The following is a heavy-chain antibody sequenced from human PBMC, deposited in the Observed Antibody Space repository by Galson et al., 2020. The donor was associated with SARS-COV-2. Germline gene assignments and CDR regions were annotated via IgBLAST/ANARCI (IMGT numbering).Heavy chain of an antibody. CDR2: ISYDGSNK. J-gene: IGHJ6*02. CDR1: GFTFSSYA. D-gene: IGHD4-4*01. Sequence: SCAASGFTFSSYAMHWVRQAPGKGLEWVAVISYDGSNKYYADSVKGRFTISRDNSKNTLYLQMNSLRAEDTAVYYCARAYTYYYYGMDVWGQGTTVTVSS. V-gene: IGHV3-30*04. CDR3: ARAYTYYYYGMDV.